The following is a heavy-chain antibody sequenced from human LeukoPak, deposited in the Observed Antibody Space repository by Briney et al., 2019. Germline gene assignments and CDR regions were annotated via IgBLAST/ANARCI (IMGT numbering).Heavy chain of an antibody. D-gene: IGHD3-10*01. Sequence: PGGSLRLSCAASGFTFSSYGMHWVRQAPGKGLEWVAFIRYDGSNKYYADSVKGRFTISRDNSKNTLYLQMDSLRAEDTAVYYCAKKAWFGDAPDYWGQGIPVTVSS. CDR1: GFTFSSYG. J-gene: IGHJ4*02. CDR3: AKKAWFGDAPDY. V-gene: IGHV3-30*02. CDR2: IRYDGSNK.